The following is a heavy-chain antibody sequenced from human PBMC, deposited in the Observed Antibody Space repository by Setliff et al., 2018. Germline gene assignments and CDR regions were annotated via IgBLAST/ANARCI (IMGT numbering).Heavy chain of an antibody. V-gene: IGHV1-46*01. CDR1: GYSFTSHY. Sequence: ASVKVSCKTSGYSFTSHYMHWVRPAPGQGLGWMGVINPGGLTSSSTQKFEGRVTMTRDTSTSTVYMELNSLTSDDTAVYYCARAGLAAAGRKGVFDHWGQGTLVTVSS. J-gene: IGHJ4*02. D-gene: IGHD6-13*01. CDR3: ARAGLAAAGRKGVFDH. CDR2: INPGGLTS.